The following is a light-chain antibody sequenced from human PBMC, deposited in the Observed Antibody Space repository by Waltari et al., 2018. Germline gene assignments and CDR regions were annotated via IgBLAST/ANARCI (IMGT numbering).Light chain of an antibody. J-gene: IGLJ1*01. CDR1: SSDLGGYSF. Sequence: QSALPQPASVSGSPGQSITISCTRSSSDLGGYSFVSWYQQHPGKAPKLLIYDVSHRPSGVSNRFSGSKSGNTASLTISGLQPEDEADYYCSSYTSILPPSLFGTGTKVTVL. V-gene: IGLV2-14*01. CDR3: SSYTSILPPSL. CDR2: DVS.